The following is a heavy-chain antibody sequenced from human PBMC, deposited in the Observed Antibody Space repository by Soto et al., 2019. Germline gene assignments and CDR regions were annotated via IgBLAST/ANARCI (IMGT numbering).Heavy chain of an antibody. CDR1: GGSISSYY. CDR3: ARAPETPPIFGVVRPYFFDF. CDR2: IYYSGST. J-gene: IGHJ4*02. Sequence: PSETLSLTCTVSGGSISSYYWSWIRQPPGKGLEWIGYIYYSGSTNYNPSLKSRVTISVDTSKNQFSLKLSSVTAADTAVYYCARAPETPPIFGVVRPYFFDFWGQGTLVTVSS. V-gene: IGHV4-59*12. D-gene: IGHD3-3*01.